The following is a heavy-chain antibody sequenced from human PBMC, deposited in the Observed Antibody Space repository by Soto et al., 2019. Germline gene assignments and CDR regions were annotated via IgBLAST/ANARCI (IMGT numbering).Heavy chain of an antibody. CDR1: GGSISSGGYY. V-gene: IGHV4-31*03. J-gene: IGHJ6*02. CDR2: IYYSGST. D-gene: IGHD2-15*01. Sequence: LSLTCTVSGGSISSGGYYWSWIRQHPGKGLEWIGYIYYSGSTYYNPSLKSRVTISVDTSKNQFSLKLSSVTAADTAVYYCARVGCSGGSCYNYYYGMDVWGQGTTVTVSS. CDR3: ARVGCSGGSCYNYYYGMDV.